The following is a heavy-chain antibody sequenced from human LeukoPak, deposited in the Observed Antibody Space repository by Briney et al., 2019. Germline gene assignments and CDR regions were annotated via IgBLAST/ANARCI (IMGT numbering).Heavy chain of an antibody. CDR1: GFTFDDYG. Sequence: GGSLRLSCPASGFTFDDYGMSWVRQAPGKGLEWVSGINWNGGSTDYADSVKGRFTISRDNAKNPLYLQMNSLRAEDTALYCCARALGGYPLDYYYGMDVWGQGTTVTVSS. J-gene: IGHJ6*02. D-gene: IGHD1-26*01. CDR3: ARALGGYPLDYYYGMDV. V-gene: IGHV3-20*04. CDR2: INWNGGST.